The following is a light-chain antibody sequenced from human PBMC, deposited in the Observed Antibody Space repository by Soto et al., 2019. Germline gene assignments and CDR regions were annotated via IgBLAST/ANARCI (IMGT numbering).Light chain of an antibody. CDR1: QGINNY. J-gene: IGKJ1*01. V-gene: IGKV1-27*01. CDR3: QAYNSAPRT. CDR2: AAS. Sequence: DIQMTQSPSSLSASVGDRVTITCRASQGINNYLAWYQQKAGKVPKLLIYAASTLQSGVPSRFSGSASGTYFTLTSSSLQPEDIATYYCQAYNSAPRTFGQGTKVEIE.